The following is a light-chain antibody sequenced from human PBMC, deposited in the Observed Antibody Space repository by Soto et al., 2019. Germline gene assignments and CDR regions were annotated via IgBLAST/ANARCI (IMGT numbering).Light chain of an antibody. CDR3: QQYYSYSWT. Sequence: IQLTQSPSSLSASVGDRVIITCRASQGISSYLGWYQQKPGKAPNLLIYDASTLHSGVPSRFSGGGSGTDFTLTISCLQSEDFATYYCQQYYSYSWTFGQGTKV. V-gene: IGKV1-9*01. CDR1: QGISSY. CDR2: DAS. J-gene: IGKJ1*01.